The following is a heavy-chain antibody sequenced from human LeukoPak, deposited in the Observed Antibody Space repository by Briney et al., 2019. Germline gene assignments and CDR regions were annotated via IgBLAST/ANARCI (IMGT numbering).Heavy chain of an antibody. J-gene: IGHJ4*02. Sequence: PSETLSLTCAVYGGSFSGYYWSWIRQPPGKGLEWIGEINHSGSTNYNPSLKSRVTISVDTSKNQFSLKLSSVTAADTAVYYCATARGGWYTIDYWGQGTLVTVSS. CDR2: INHSGST. CDR3: ATARGGWYTIDY. V-gene: IGHV4-34*01. CDR1: GGSFSGYY. D-gene: IGHD6-19*01.